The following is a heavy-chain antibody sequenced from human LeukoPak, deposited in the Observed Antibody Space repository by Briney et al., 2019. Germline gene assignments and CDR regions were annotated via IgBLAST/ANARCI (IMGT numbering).Heavy chain of an antibody. CDR3: IRDFRSADL. V-gene: IGHV3-74*01. Sequence: GGSLRLSCVASGFTFSNYWMHWVRQPPGKGLVWVSRIYVDGRTTNYADSVKGRFTISRDNAKNTVYLEMNSLGVEDTATYYCIRDFRSADLWGQGTLVTVTS. J-gene: IGHJ5*02. CDR2: IYVDGRTT. CDR1: GFTFSNYW.